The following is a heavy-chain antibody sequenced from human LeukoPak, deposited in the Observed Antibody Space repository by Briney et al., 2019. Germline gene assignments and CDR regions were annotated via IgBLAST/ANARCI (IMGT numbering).Heavy chain of an antibody. CDR1: GGSISSISSNN. Sequence: SETLSLTCAVSGGSISSISSNNWAWIRQPPGKGLELIAAILYSGSTYYNPSFMSRVTISVDTSKNQFSLKLRSLTATDTAVYYCARLPTGYPNWFDTWGQGILVTVSS. J-gene: IGHJ5*02. V-gene: IGHV4-39*01. D-gene: IGHD5-18*01. CDR3: ARLPTGYPNWFDT. CDR2: ILYSGST.